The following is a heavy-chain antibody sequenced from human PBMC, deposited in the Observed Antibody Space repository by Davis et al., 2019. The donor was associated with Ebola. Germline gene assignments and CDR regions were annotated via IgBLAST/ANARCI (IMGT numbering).Heavy chain of an antibody. CDR3: ARDRSYYYEGAFDI. J-gene: IGHJ3*02. Sequence: PSETLSLTCTVSGGSISSYYWSWTWQPAGKGLEWIGRTYTRGSTDYNPSLKRRVTMSVDTSKKQLSLKLTSVTAADTAVYYCARDRSYYYEGAFDIWGQGTKVTVSS. CDR2: TYTRGST. D-gene: IGHD3-22*01. CDR1: GGSISSYY. V-gene: IGHV4-4*07.